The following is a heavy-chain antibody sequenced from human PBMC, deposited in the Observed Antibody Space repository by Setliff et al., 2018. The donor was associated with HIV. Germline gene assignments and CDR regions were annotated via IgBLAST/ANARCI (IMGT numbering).Heavy chain of an antibody. D-gene: IGHD5-18*01. Sequence: PGESLKISCEGSGYSFSRYWIGWVRQMPGKGLEWMGVIYPGDSSSKYSPSFQGQVNISVDTSISTAYLQWNSLKASDTAIYYCARHPIHTYGYGAFDFWGRGTLVTVSS. CDR2: IYPGDSSS. CDR1: GYSFSRYW. J-gene: IGHJ4*02. V-gene: IGHV5-51*01. CDR3: ARHPIHTYGYGAFDF.